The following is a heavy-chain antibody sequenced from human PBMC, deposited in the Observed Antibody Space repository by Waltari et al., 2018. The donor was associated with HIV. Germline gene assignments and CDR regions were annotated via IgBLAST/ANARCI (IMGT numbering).Heavy chain of an antibody. CDR3: VRGMWIDGIENGGFEF. D-gene: IGHD5-12*01. CDR1: GYDFIAHL. V-gene: IGHV1-2*02. CDR2: SNHRNGDT. J-gene: IGHJ3*01. Sequence: QVHLVQSGAEVKKQGASVKVLCKASGYDFIAHLLHWFRQAPGRTPEWLGRSNHRNGDTNVIEKLWGRFSMNRDLALATGYMELSGLTPDDTAIYYFVRGMWIDGIENGGFEFWGQGTMVTVS.